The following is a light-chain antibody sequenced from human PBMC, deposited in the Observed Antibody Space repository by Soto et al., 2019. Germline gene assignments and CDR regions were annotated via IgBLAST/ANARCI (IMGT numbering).Light chain of an antibody. CDR1: QTVFYRYNDKNY. V-gene: IGKV4-1*01. Sequence: DIVMTQSPDSLVVSLGERATINCKSSQTVFYRYNDKNYLAWYQQKPGQPPKLLLYWASTREFGVPDRFSASGSGTDFSLTISSLEAEDVAIYYCQQYFATPFTFGQGTRLE. CDR2: WAS. CDR3: QQYFATPFT. J-gene: IGKJ5*01.